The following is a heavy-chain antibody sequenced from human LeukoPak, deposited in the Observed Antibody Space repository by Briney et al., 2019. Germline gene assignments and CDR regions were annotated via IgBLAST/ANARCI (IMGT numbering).Heavy chain of an antibody. D-gene: IGHD5-12*01. CDR1: GYNFIKYW. Sequence: PGESLKISCEGSGYNFIKYWIGWVRQIPGKGLEWMGIVYPGDSDTRYSPSFQGQVTISVDKSISTAYLQWSSLKASDTAIYYCARQYSGYDMYFDYWGQGTLVTVSS. J-gene: IGHJ4*02. CDR2: VYPGDSDT. CDR3: ARQYSGYDMYFDY. V-gene: IGHV5-51*01.